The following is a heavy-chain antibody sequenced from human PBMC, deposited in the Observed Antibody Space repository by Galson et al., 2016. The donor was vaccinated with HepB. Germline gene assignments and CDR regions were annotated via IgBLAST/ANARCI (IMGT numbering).Heavy chain of an antibody. CDR2: IDWDDDK. CDR1: GFSLSTSGMC. V-gene: IGHV2-70*01. D-gene: IGHD4-17*01. J-gene: IGHJ6*02. CDR3: ARINEDDYAGGMDV. Sequence: PALVKPTQTLTLTCTFSGFSLSTSGMCVSWIRQPPGKALEWLALIDWDDDKYYSTSLKTRLTISKDTSKNQVVLTMTNMDPVDTATYYCARINEDDYAGGMDVWGQGTTVTVSS.